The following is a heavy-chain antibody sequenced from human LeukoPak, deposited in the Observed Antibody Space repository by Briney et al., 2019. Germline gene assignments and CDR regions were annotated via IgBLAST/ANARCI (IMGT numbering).Heavy chain of an antibody. V-gene: IGHV1-18*01. CDR3: ARDLGLVVVPAALDY. CDR2: ISAYNGNT. CDR1: GYTFTSYG. D-gene: IGHD2-2*01. Sequence: GASAKVSCKASGYTFTSYGISWVRQAPGQGLEWMGWISAYNGNTNYAQKLQGRVTMTTDTSTSTAYMELRSLRSDDTAVYYCARDLGLVVVPAALDYWGQGTLVTVSS. J-gene: IGHJ4*02.